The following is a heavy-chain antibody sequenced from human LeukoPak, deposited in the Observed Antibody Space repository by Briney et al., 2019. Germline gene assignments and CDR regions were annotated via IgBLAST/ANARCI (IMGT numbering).Heavy chain of an antibody. V-gene: IGHV4-30-4*01. J-gene: IGHJ4*02. CDR2: IYYSGGT. CDR3: ARDSAAYGAFDY. D-gene: IGHD4-17*01. Sequence: SETLSLTCTVSGGSISSGDYYWSWIRQPPGKGLEWIGYIYYSGGTYYNPSLKSRVTISVDTSKNQFSLKLSSVTAADTAVYYCARDSAAYGAFDYWGQGTLVTVSS. CDR1: GGSISSGDYY.